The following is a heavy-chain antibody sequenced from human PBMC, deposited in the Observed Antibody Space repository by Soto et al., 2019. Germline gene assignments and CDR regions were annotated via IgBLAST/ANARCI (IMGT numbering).Heavy chain of an antibody. CDR1: GGTFSRHA. Sequence: ASVKVSCKSSGGTFSRHAINWVRQAPGQGLEWMGGIIPLFGTTNYAQKFKDRLTITADESTNTTYMELSSLKSEDAAVYYCARASIHGSSWYFWFDPWGQGTLVTVSS. CDR2: IIPLFGTT. D-gene: IGHD6-13*01. J-gene: IGHJ5*02. V-gene: IGHV1-69*13. CDR3: ARASIHGSSWYFWFDP.